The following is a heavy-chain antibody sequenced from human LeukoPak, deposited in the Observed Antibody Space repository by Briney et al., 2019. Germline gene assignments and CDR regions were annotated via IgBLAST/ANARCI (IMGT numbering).Heavy chain of an antibody. V-gene: IGHV1-2*02. Sequence: ASVKVSCKASGYTFTGYYMHWVRQAPGQGLEWMGWINPNSGGTNYAQKFQGRVAMTRDTSISTAYMELSRLRSDDTAVYYCARDRIAVAGTIRYWGQGTLVTVSS. CDR2: INPNSGGT. D-gene: IGHD6-19*01. CDR3: ARDRIAVAGTIRY. CDR1: GYTFTGYY. J-gene: IGHJ4*02.